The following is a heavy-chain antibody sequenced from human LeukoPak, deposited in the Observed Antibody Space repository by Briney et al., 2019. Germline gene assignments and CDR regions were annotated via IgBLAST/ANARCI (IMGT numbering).Heavy chain of an antibody. CDR1: GFTFSSYG. Sequence: PGGSLRLSCAASGFTFSSYGMHWVRQAPGKGLEWVSSISSNTKYIYYADSVKGRFTISRDNANNSLYLQMNSLRAEDTAVYYCARDWRYSSSSQYYFGMDVWGQGTTVTVSS. J-gene: IGHJ6*02. V-gene: IGHV3-21*01. CDR2: ISSNTKYI. D-gene: IGHD6-6*01. CDR3: ARDWRYSSSSQYYFGMDV.